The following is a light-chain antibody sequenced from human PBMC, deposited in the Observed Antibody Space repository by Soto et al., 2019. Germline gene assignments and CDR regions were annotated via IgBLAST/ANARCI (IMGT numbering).Light chain of an antibody. Sequence: SYELTQPPSVSVAPGQTATITCGGDNIGIKSVHWYQRRPGQAPVLVLYDNRDRPSGIPERFSGSDSGSTATLTISRVGAGDEADYYCQVWTTNGDHPRVLFGGGTKLTV. CDR3: QVWTTNGDHPRVL. J-gene: IGLJ2*01. CDR2: DNR. CDR1: NIGIKS. V-gene: IGLV3-21*02.